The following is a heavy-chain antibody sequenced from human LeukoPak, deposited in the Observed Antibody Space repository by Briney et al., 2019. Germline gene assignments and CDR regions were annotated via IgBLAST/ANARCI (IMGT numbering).Heavy chain of an antibody. CDR1: GDSVSSNSAA. CDR2: THYRSKWYN. Sequence: SQTLSLTCAISGDSVSSNSAAWNWIRQSPSRGLEWLGRTHYRSKWYNDYAVSVKSRITINPDTSKNQFSLQLNSVTAADTAVYYCARINDFWSGPTLDVWGQGTTVTVSS. V-gene: IGHV6-1*01. D-gene: IGHD3-3*01. J-gene: IGHJ6*02. CDR3: ARINDFWSGPTLDV.